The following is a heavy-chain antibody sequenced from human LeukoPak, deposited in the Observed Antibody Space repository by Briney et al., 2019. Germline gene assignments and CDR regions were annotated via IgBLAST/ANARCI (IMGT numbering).Heavy chain of an antibody. CDR2: IIPIFGTA. Sequence: GASVKVSCKASGGTFSSYAISWVRQAPGQGLEWMGGIIPIFGTANYAQKFQGRVTITADESTSTAYMELSSLRSEDTAVYYCARSYSPAINTVTTNYYYYYMDVWGKGTTVTVSS. CDR3: ARSYSPAINTVTTNYYYYYMDV. CDR1: GGTFSSYA. D-gene: IGHD4-11*01. J-gene: IGHJ6*03. V-gene: IGHV1-69*13.